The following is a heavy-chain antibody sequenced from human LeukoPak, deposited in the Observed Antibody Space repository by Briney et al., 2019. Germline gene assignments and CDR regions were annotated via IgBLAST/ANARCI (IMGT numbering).Heavy chain of an antibody. CDR2: ITGSGGST. V-gene: IGHV3-23*01. J-gene: IGHJ3*02. D-gene: IGHD1-26*01. CDR1: GFTFSSCA. Sequence: GGSPRLSCAASGFTFSSCAMSWVRQAPGKGLEWVSAITGSGGSTYYADSVKGRFTISRDNSKNTLYLQMNSLRAEDTAVYYCAKAQVGAILHAFDIWGQGTMVTVSS. CDR3: AKAQVGAILHAFDI.